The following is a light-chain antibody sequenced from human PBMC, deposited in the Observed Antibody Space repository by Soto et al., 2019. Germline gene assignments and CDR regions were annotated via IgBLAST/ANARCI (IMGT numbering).Light chain of an antibody. J-gene: IGKJ5*01. V-gene: IGKV3-20*01. CDR3: HQYAYSPQT. CDR2: NAS. CDR1: QSVGNNY. Sequence: EIVLTQSPGTLSLSPGERATLSCRASQSVGNNYLAWYQQKPGQAPRLLIYNASRRVTGISDRFSGSGYGTAFTLTISRLEPEDVAIYYCHQYAYSPQTFGQGKRLEIK.